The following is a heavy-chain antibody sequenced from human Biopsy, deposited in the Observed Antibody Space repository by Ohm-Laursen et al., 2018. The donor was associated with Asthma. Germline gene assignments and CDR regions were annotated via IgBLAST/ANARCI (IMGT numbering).Heavy chain of an antibody. J-gene: IGHJ6*02. V-gene: IGHV3-53*01. Sequence: SLRLSCAASGFTVSTNGMSWVRQPPGKGLEWVSVIYSGGGTYYADSVQGRVTISRDNSKNTLSLQMNSLRAEDTAVYYCARFSMCTRTACGPYYIYKMDVWGQGTTVTVSS. D-gene: IGHD5/OR15-5a*01. CDR3: ARFSMCTRTACGPYYIYKMDV. CDR2: IYSGGGT. CDR1: GFTVSTNG.